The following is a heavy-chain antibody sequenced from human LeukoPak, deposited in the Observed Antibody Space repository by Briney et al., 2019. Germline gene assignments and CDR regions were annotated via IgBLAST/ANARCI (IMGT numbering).Heavy chain of an antibody. J-gene: IGHJ4*02. CDR2: INAGNGNT. CDR1: GYTFTSYX. CDR3: ARDPRLRYFDWPVLDY. Sequence: XGYTFTSYXMXXVRQAPGQRLXXMXWINAGNGNTKYSQKFQGRVTITRDTSASTAYMELSSLRSEDTAVYYCARDPRLRYFDWPVLDYWGQGTLVTVSS. D-gene: IGHD3-9*01. V-gene: IGHV1-3*01.